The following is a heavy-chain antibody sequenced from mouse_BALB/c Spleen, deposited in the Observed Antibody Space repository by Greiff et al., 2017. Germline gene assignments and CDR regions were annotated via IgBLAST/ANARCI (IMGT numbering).Heavy chain of an antibody. CDR1: GFTFSSYT. CDR2: ISNGGGST. CDR3: ARHDYRYGGYYAMDY. J-gene: IGHJ4*01. Sequence: EVMLVESGGGLVQPGGSLKLSCAASGFTFSSYTMSWVRQTPEKRLEWVAYISNGGGSTYYPDTVKGRFTISRDNAKNTLYLQMSSLKSEDTAMYYCARHDYRYGGYYAMDYWGQGTSVTVSS. V-gene: IGHV5-12-2*01. D-gene: IGHD2-14*01.